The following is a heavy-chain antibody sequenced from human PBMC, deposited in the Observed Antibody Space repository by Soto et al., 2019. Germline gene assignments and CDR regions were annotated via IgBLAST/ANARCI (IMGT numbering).Heavy chain of an antibody. CDR2: VYTSGST. D-gene: IGHD6-13*01. CDR1: GGSISSYY. V-gene: IGHV4-4*07. J-gene: IGHJ6*02. CDR3: ARGAAPGADHGMDV. Sequence: PSETLSLTCTVSGGSISSYYWSWIRQPAGKGLEWIGRVYTSGSTNYNPSLKGRVTISVDTSKNRFSLKMSSVTTADTAAYYCARGAAPGADHGMDVWGQGTTVTVSS.